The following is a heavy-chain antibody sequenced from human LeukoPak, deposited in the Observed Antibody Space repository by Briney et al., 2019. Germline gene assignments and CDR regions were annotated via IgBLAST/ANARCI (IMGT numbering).Heavy chain of an antibody. D-gene: IGHD4-11*01. V-gene: IGHV3-23*01. Sequence: GGSLRLSCAASGFTFNSYGMNWVRQAPGKGLEWVSAISGSGITTYYADSVKGRFTISRDNSKNTLYLQLNSLRAEDTAVYYCEKDRLPQAFDYWGQGTLVTVSS. CDR1: GFTFNSYG. J-gene: IGHJ4*02. CDR3: EKDRLPQAFDY. CDR2: ISGSGITT.